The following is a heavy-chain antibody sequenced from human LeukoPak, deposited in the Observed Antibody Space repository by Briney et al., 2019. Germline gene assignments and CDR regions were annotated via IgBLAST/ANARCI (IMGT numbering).Heavy chain of an antibody. CDR3: ARLGYCSSTSCHNYDY. Sequence: SVKVSCKASGGTFSSYAISWVRQAPGQGLEWMGGIIPIFGTANYAQKFQGRGTITADKSTSTAYMELSSLRSEDTAVYYCARLGYCSSTSCHNYDYWGQGTLVAVSS. J-gene: IGHJ4*02. CDR2: IIPIFGTA. D-gene: IGHD2-2*01. V-gene: IGHV1-69*06. CDR1: GGTFSSYA.